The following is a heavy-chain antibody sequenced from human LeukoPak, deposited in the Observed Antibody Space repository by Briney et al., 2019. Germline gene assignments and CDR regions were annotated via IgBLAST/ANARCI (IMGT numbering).Heavy chain of an antibody. Sequence: GGSLRLSCAASGFTFDDYAMHWVRQAPGKGLEWVSGISWNSGSIGYADSVKGRFTISRDSAKNSLYLQMNSLRAEDTALYYCAKSIAARLRAFDIWGQGIMVTVSS. V-gene: IGHV3-9*01. J-gene: IGHJ3*02. CDR1: GFTFDDYA. CDR3: AKSIAARLRAFDI. D-gene: IGHD6-6*01. CDR2: ISWNSGSI.